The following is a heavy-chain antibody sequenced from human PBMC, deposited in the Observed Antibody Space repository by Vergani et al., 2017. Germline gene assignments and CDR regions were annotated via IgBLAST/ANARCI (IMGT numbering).Heavy chain of an antibody. CDR2: IYYSGST. D-gene: IGHD6-13*01. V-gene: IGHV4-39*07. J-gene: IGHJ5*02. CDR1: GGSISSSSYY. CDR3: ARETKPGLIAAAGGWFDP. Sequence: QLQLQESGPGLVKPSETLSLTCTVSGGSISSSSYYWGWIRQPPGKGLEWIGSIYYSGSTYYNPSLKSRVTKSVDTSKNQSSLNLRTVTAAASAVYYCARETKPGLIAAAGGWFDPWGQGSLVTVSS.